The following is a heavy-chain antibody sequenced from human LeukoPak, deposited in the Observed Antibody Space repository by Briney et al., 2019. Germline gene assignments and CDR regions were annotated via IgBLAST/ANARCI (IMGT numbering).Heavy chain of an antibody. D-gene: IGHD3-10*01. J-gene: IGHJ4*02. CDR3: ATLLSAPRDS. CDR1: GGSISGTTSY. CDR2: IYYSGNT. Sequence: SETLSLTCTVAGGSISGTTSYWGWIRQPPGKGLQWIGSIYYSGNTYYNPSLKSRVTISVDTSKNQFSLTLNSVTAADTAVYYCATLLSAPRDSWGQGTLVTVSS. V-gene: IGHV4-39*01.